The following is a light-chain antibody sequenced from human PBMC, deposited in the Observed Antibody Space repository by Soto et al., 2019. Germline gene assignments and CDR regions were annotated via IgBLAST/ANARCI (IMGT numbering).Light chain of an antibody. CDR1: QSISSY. V-gene: IGKV1-39*01. Sequence: DIQMTQSPSSLSASVGDRVTITCRASQSISSYLNWYQQKPGKAPKLLIYAASSLQSGVPSRFSGSGSGTDFTLTISRLQPEDFATYYCQQSYSTLLFTFGPGTKGDIK. CDR3: QQSYSTLLFT. J-gene: IGKJ3*01. CDR2: AAS.